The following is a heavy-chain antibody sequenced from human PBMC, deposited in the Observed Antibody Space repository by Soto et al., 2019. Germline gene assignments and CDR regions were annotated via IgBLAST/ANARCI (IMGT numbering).Heavy chain of an antibody. CDR3: ENRRSSAWTGGHAFDI. Sequence: SGPTLVNPTQTLTLTCAFSGFSLRTSGVGVGWIRQPPGKALEWLALIDWDDDKRYSPSLKSRLTITTDTSKTQVVLTMTNMEPVDTATYYCENRRSSAWTGGHAFDIWGQGTMVTVSS. CDR2: IDWDDDK. CDR1: GFSLRTSGVG. V-gene: IGHV2-5*02. J-gene: IGHJ3*02. D-gene: IGHD6-19*01.